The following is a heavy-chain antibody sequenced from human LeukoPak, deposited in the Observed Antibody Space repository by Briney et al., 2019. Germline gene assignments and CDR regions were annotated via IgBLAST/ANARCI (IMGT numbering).Heavy chain of an antibody. V-gene: IGHV4-38-2*02. D-gene: IGHD3/OR15-3a*01. CDR2: IYHSGST. J-gene: IGHJ4*02. CDR1: GYSISSGYY. Sequence: PSETLSLTCTVSGYSISSGYYWGWIRQPPGKGLEWIGSIYHSGSTYYNPSLKSRVTISVDTSKNQFSLQLSSVTAADTAVYYCARQTGSGLFILPGGQGTLVTVSS. CDR3: ARQTGSGLFILP.